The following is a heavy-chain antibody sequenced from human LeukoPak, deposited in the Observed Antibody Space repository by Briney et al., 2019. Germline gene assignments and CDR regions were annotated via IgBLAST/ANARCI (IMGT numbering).Heavy chain of an antibody. D-gene: IGHD2-2*01. CDR3: ARRGYCSSTSCYGSWFDP. Sequence: GGSLRLSCAASGFTFSSYSINWVRQAPGKGLEWVSSISSSSSYIFYADSVKGRFTISRDNAKNSLYLQMNSLRAEDTAAYYCARRGYCSSTSCYGSWFDPWGQGTLVTVSS. V-gene: IGHV3-21*04. J-gene: IGHJ5*02. CDR1: GFTFSSYS. CDR2: ISSSSSYI.